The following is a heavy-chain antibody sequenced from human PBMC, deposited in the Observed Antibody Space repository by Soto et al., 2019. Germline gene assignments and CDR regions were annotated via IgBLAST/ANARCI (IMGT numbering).Heavy chain of an antibody. CDR2: IYYSGST. CDR3: ARRDQVLAFDI. CDR1: GGSISSYY. V-gene: IGHV4-59*01. J-gene: IGHJ3*02. D-gene: IGHD3-3*01. Sequence: PSETLSLTCTVSGGSISSYYWSWIRQPPGKGLEWIGYIYYSGSTNYNPSLKSRVTISVDTSKNQFSLKLSSVTAADTAVCYCARRDQVLAFDIWGQGTMVTVSS.